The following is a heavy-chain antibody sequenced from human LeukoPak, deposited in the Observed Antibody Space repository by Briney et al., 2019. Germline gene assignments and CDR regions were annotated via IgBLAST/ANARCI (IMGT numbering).Heavy chain of an antibody. D-gene: IGHD1-20*01. Sequence: PSETLSLTCTVSGGSISNYYWTWIRQPPGKGLEWIGHIYNSGSTNYNPSLKSRVTISLDTSKNQFSLKLTSVTAADTAVYYCARHITGTTFYYYGMNVWGQGTTVTVSS. CDR3: ARHITGTTFYYYGMNV. V-gene: IGHV4-59*08. CDR2: IYNSGST. J-gene: IGHJ6*02. CDR1: GGSISNYY.